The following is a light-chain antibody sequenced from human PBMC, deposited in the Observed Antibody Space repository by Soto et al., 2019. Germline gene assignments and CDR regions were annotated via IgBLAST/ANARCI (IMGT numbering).Light chain of an antibody. V-gene: IGKV3-11*01. CDR2: DAS. CDR1: QSISSY. Sequence: EVVLTQSPDTLSLPPGARATLSCRASQSISSYLAGYRQKPGQAPRLLIYDASSRATGIPARFSGSGSGTDFTLTVSSREPEDFAVYICQRLTDLPPQWTFGQGTKVEIK. J-gene: IGKJ1*01. CDR3: QRLTDLPPQWT.